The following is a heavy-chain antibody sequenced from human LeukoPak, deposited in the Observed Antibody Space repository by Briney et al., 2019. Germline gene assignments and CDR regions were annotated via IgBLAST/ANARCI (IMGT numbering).Heavy chain of an antibody. V-gene: IGHV3-21*01. Sequence: GGSLRLSCAASGFTFSSYSMNWVRQAPGKGLEWVSSISSSSSYIYYADSVKGRFTISRDNAKNSLYLQMTSLRAEDTAVYYCARGVVVPAAYFDYWGQGTLVTVSS. CDR2: ISSSSSYI. CDR3: ARGVVVPAAYFDY. CDR1: GFTFSSYS. J-gene: IGHJ4*02. D-gene: IGHD2-2*01.